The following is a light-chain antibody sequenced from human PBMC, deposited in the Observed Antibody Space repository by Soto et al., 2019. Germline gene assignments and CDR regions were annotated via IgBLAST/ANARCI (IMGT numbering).Light chain of an antibody. CDR2: DAS. J-gene: IGKJ2*01. V-gene: IGKV1-16*02. Sequence: DIQMTQSPSSLSASVGARVTITCRASQYISNYFAWFQQRPGRAPRSLIYDASSLQSWVPSKFSGSGSGTDFTLTSSRLHPEYCATYYCQPYNSYPYACGQGTKLEIK. CDR3: QPYNSYPYA. CDR1: QYISNY.